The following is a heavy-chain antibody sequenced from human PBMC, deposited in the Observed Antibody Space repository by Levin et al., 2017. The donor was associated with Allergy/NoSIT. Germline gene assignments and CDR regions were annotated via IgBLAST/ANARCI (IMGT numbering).Heavy chain of an antibody. Sequence: PSETLSLTCTVSGGSISSSSYYWGWIRQPPGKGLEWIGSIYYSGSTYYNPSLKSRVTISVDTSKNQFSLKLSSVTAADTAVYYCARDRTPATVYDYWGQGTLVTVSS. CDR2: IYYSGST. CDR3: ARDRTPATVYDY. J-gene: IGHJ4*02. D-gene: IGHD4-17*01. V-gene: IGHV4-39*07. CDR1: GGSISSSSYY.